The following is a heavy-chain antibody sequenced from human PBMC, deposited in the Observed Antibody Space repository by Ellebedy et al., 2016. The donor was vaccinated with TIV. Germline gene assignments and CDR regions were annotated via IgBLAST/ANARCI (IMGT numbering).Heavy chain of an antibody. V-gene: IGHV1-3*01. D-gene: IGHD2-8*02. CDR1: GFIFSRYA. CDR3: ERDGWETGASKTFDY. CDR2: VDGYNVNT. J-gene: IGHJ4*02. Sequence: AASVQVSCKASGFIFSRYAIHCVRHAPGQKPQWMGWVDGYNVNTKYSQNLQGRVTITRDTSASTVYMELSSLKSEDTAVYYCERDGWETGASKTFDYWGQGTLVTVSS.